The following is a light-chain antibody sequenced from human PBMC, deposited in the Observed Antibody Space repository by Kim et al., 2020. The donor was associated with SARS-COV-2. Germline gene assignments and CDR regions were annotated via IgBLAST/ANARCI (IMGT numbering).Light chain of an antibody. V-gene: IGKV3-11*01. CDR3: QQRRNWPLT. Sequence: SLSPGERATLSCRASQSVYSYLAWYQHKRGQAPRLLIYDASNRATDVPARFSGSGSGTDFTLTISSLEAEDFAIYYCQQRRNWPLTFGGGTKVDIK. J-gene: IGKJ4*01. CDR2: DAS. CDR1: QSVYSY.